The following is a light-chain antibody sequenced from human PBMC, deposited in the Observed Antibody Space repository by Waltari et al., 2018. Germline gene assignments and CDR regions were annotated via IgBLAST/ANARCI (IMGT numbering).Light chain of an antibody. CDR1: SPNIGGNG. CDR2: ATN. V-gene: IGLV1-44*01. CDR3: AAWDASLFGPWV. Sequence: SVLTQPPSASGTPGQRVTISCSGISPNIGGNGVHWYQHLPGTAPKLLIYATNHRPSGVPDRFSASMSGTSASLAISGLQSEDEADYYCAAWDASLFGPWVFGGGTRLTVL. J-gene: IGLJ3*02.